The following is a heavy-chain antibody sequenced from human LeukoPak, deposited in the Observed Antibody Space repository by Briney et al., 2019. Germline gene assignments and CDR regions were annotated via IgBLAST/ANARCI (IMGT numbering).Heavy chain of an antibody. Sequence: ASVKVSCKASGGTFSSYAISWVRQAPGQGLEWMGGIIPIFGTANYAQKFQGRVTMTEDTSTDTAYMELSSLRSEDTAVYYCATEGPTIFGVVIGPPDYWGQGTLVTVSS. D-gene: IGHD3-3*01. CDR1: GGTFSSYA. CDR2: IIPIFGTA. CDR3: ATEGPTIFGVVIGPPDY. J-gene: IGHJ4*02. V-gene: IGHV1-69*06.